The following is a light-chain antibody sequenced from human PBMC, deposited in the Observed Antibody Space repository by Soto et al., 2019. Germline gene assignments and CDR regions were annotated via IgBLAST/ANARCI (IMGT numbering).Light chain of an antibody. CDR2: DAS. CDR3: QQRSNWPLT. CDR1: QSVGSS. J-gene: IGKJ3*01. V-gene: IGKV3-11*01. Sequence: EIVLTQSPATPSLSPGERATLSCRASQSVGSSLAWYQQKPGQAPRLLIYDASNRATDIPARFSGSGSGTDFTLTISSLEPEDFAVYYCQQRSNWPLTFGPGTKVDIK.